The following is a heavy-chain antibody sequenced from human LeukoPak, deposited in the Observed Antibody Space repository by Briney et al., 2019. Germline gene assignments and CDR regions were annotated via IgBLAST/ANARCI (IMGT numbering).Heavy chain of an antibody. J-gene: IGHJ6*03. CDR2: ISHDGSNK. V-gene: IGHV3-30*14. CDR1: GFTFSSYA. Sequence: GGSLRLSCAASGFTFSSYAMHWVRQAPGKGLEWVAVISHDGSNKYYADSVKGRFTISRDNSKNTLYLQMNSLRAEDTAVYYCARVPPYYNYMDVWGKGTTVTVSS. CDR3: ARVPPYYNYMDV.